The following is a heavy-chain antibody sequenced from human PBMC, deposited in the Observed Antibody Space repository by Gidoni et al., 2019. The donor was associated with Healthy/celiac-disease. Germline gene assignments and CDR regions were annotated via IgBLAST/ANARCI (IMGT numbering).Heavy chain of an antibody. V-gene: IGHV4-39*07. J-gene: IGHJ5*02. CDR2: IYYSGST. CDR3: ARVAQPERYTPLQTWFDP. D-gene: IGHD2-2*02. CDR1: GGSISSSSYY. Sequence: QLQLQESGPGLVKPSETLSLTCTVSGGSISSSSYYWGWIRQPPGKGLEWIGSIYYSGSTYYNPSLKSRVTISVDTSKNQFSLKLSSVTAADTAVYYCARVAQPERYTPLQTWFDPWGQGTLVTVSS.